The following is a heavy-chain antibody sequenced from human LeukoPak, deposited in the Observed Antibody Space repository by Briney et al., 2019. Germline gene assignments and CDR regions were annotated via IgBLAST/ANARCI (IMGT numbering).Heavy chain of an antibody. CDR2: IKSKTDGGTT. CDR3: TTDVPGGGMDV. V-gene: IGHV3-15*01. J-gene: IGHJ6*02. Sequence: PGGSLRLSCAASGLTFSNAWMSWVRQAPGKGLEWVGRIKSKTDGGTTDYAAPVKGRFNISRDDSKNTLYLQMNSPKTVDTAVYYCTTDVPGGGMDVWGQGSTVTVCS. CDR1: GLTFSNAW. D-gene: IGHD1-1*01.